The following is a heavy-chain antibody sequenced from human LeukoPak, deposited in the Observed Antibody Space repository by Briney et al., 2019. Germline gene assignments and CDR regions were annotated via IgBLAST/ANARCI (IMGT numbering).Heavy chain of an antibody. CDR3: ARDIGLNYYYYYGMDV. V-gene: IGHV4-59*01. CDR2: IYYSGST. CDR1: GGSISSYY. J-gene: IGHJ6*02. Sequence: KPSDTLSLTCTVSGGSISSYYWSWIRQPPGKGLEWIGYIYYSGSTNYNPSLKSRVTISVDTSKNQFSLKLSSVTAADTAVYYCARDIGLNYYYYYGMDVWGQGTTVTVSS. D-gene: IGHD3-10*01.